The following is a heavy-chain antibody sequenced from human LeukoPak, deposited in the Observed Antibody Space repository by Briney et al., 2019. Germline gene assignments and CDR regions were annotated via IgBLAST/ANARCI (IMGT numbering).Heavy chain of an antibody. V-gene: IGHV1-69*01. CDR1: GGTFISYA. D-gene: IGHD3-22*01. CDR3: ARDRYYYDSSGYYSTGGTDY. CDR2: IIPIFGTA. J-gene: IGHJ4*02. Sequence: GSSVKVSCKASGGTFISYAISWVRQAPGQGLEWMGGIIPIFGTANYAQKFQGRVTITADESTSTAYMELSSLRSEDTAVYYCARDRYYYDSSGYYSTGGTDYWGQGTLVTVSS.